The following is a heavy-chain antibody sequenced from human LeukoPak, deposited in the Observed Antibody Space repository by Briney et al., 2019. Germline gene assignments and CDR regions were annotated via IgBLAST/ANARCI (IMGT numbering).Heavy chain of an antibody. J-gene: IGHJ4*02. Sequence: PGGSLRLSCAASGFTFSSYAMHWVRQAPGKGLEYVSAISSNGGSTYYANSVKGRFTISRDNSKNTLYLQMGSLRAEDVAVYYCARDHCSGGSCYSFDYWGQGTLVTDSS. D-gene: IGHD2-15*01. CDR3: ARDHCSGGSCYSFDY. V-gene: IGHV3-64*01. CDR1: GFTFSSYA. CDR2: ISSNGGST.